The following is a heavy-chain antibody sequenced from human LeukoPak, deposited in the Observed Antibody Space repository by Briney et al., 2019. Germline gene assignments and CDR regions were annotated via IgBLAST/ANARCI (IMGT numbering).Heavy chain of an antibody. Sequence: SVKVSCKASGGTFSSYAISWVRQAPGQGLEWMGGIIPIFGTANYAQKFQGRVTITADESTSTAYMELSSLRSEDTAVYYCARDREGYCTNGVCSNDAFDIWGQGTMVTVSS. D-gene: IGHD2-8*01. J-gene: IGHJ3*02. CDR1: GGTFSSYA. V-gene: IGHV1-69*01. CDR3: ARDREGYCTNGVCSNDAFDI. CDR2: IIPIFGTA.